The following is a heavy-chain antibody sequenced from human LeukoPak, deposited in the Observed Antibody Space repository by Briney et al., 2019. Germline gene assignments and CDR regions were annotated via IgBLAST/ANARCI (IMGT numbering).Heavy chain of an antibody. Sequence: PGGSLRLSCAASGFTFSKYAMSWVRQAPGKGLEWVSAISGSDGNIFYADSVKGRFTISRDNSKNTLSLQMNSLRAEDTALYYCAKDSSVPYGITDWGQGTLVTVSS. D-gene: IGHD4-17*01. V-gene: IGHV3-23*01. CDR2: ISGSDGNI. CDR1: GFTFSKYA. CDR3: AKDSSVPYGITD. J-gene: IGHJ4*02.